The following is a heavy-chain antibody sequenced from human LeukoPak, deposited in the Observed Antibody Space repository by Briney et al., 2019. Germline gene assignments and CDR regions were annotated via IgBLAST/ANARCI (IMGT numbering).Heavy chain of an antibody. V-gene: IGHV4-34*01. Sequence: SETLSLTCTVSGGSISSYYWSWIRQPPGKGLEWIGEINHSGSTNYNPSLKSRVTISVDTSKNQFSLKLSSVTAADTAVYYCARVEYQLTYGGVYYYYGMDVWGQGTTVTVSS. D-gene: IGHD2-2*01. CDR1: GGSISSYY. CDR3: ARVEYQLTYGGVYYYYGMDV. CDR2: INHSGST. J-gene: IGHJ6*02.